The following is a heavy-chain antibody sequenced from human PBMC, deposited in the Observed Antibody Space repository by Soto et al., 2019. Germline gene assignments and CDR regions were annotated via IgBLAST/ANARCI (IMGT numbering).Heavy chain of an antibody. J-gene: IGHJ6*02. CDR2: IYPGDSDT. V-gene: IGHV5-51*01. Sequence: GESLKISCKGSGYSFTSYWIGWVRQMPGKGLEWMGIIYPGDSDTRYSPSFQGQVTISADKSISTAYLQWSSLTAADTAVYYCAASCVGCGGFNYYGMDVWGQGTTVTVSS. CDR3: AASCVGCGGFNYYGMDV. CDR1: GYSFTSYW. D-gene: IGHD2-21*01.